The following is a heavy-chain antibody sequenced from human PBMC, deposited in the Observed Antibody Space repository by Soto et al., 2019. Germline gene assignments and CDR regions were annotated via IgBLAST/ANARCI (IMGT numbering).Heavy chain of an antibody. CDR2: IDPSDSYT. CDR1: GYSFTSYW. D-gene: IGHD3-3*01. CDR3: AKQRAHYDFWSGPGDGMDV. V-gene: IGHV5-10-1*01. J-gene: IGHJ6*02. Sequence: GESLKLSCMGSGYSFTSYWSSWVRQMPGKGLEWMGRIDPSDSYTNYSPSFQGHVTISADKSISTAYLQWSSLKASDTAMYYCAKQRAHYDFWSGPGDGMDVWGQGTTVTVSS.